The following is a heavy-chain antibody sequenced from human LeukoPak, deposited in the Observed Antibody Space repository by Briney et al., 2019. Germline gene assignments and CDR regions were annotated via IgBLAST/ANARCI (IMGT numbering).Heavy chain of an antibody. J-gene: IGHJ4*02. CDR1: GCSISSGGYS. D-gene: IGHD3-10*01. CDR2: IYYSGST. CDR3: ARSRSGSRPFDY. Sequence: SETLSLTCAVSGCSISSGGYSWSWIRQPPGKGLEGIGYIYYSGSTYYNPSLKSRVTISVDTSKNQFSLKLSSVTAADTAVYYCARSRSGSRPFDYWGQGTLVTVSS. V-gene: IGHV4-30-4*07.